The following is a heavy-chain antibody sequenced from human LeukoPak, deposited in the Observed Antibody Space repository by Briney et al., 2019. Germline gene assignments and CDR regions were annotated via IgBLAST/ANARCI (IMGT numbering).Heavy chain of an antibody. J-gene: IGHJ4*02. CDR2: IIPIFGTA. V-gene: IGHV1-69*06. Sequence: ASVKVSCKASGGTFSSYAISRVRQAPGQGLEWMGGIIPIFGTANYAQKFQGRVTITADKSTSTAYMELSSLRSEDTAVYYCARAYSSSWYWWYFDYWGQGTLVTVCS. CDR1: GGTFSSYA. D-gene: IGHD6-13*01. CDR3: ARAYSSSWYWWYFDY.